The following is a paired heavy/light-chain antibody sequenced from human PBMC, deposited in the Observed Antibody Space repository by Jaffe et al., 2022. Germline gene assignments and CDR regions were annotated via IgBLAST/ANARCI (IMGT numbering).Light chain of an antibody. V-gene: IGLV2-14*03. CDR1: SSDAGDYKY. J-gene: IGLJ3*02. CDR3: CSYTTRNTPNWV. CDR2: DVT. Sequence: QSALTQPASVSGSPGQSITISCTGTSSDAGDYKYVSWYQQRPGKAPKLIIYDVTDRPSGVSNRFSGSKSANTASLTISGLQAEDEADYYCCSYTTRNTPNWVFGGGTKLTVL.
Heavy chain of an antibody. Sequence: QVQLVQSGAEVKKPGASVKVSCKVSGYTLTELSMHWVRQAPGKGLEWMGGFDPEDGETIYAQKFQGRVTITADELTTTAYMELSSLRSEDTAVYYCAKGGIYHDFLSGYTQIQDHYYFDYWGQGTLVTVSS. CDR3: AKGGIYHDFLSGYTQIQDHYYFDY. CDR2: FDPEDGET. J-gene: IGHJ4*02. D-gene: IGHD3-3*01. V-gene: IGHV1-24*01. CDR1: GYTLTELS.